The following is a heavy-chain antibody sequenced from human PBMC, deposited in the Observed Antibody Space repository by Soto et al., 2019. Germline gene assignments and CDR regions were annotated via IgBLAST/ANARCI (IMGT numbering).Heavy chain of an antibody. CDR2: DKSKVDGGTT. CDR1: GFTFSNAW. Sequence: GGSLRLSSEASGFTFSNAWMSWVRQAPGKGLEWVGHDKSKVDGGTTDYAATVKGRFTISRDDSRNSLSLQMSSLNTEDTAVYFCTRHKWVSSMRFDYWGQGTLVTVSS. V-gene: IGHV3-15*01. CDR3: TRHKWVSSMRFDY. J-gene: IGHJ4*02. D-gene: IGHD2-8*01.